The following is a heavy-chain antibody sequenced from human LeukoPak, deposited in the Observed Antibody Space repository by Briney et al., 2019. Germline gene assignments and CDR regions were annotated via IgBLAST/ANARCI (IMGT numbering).Heavy chain of an antibody. D-gene: IGHD2-2*01. J-gene: IGHJ4*02. CDR3: ARGPALYCTSSSCLDGVD. CDR1: GGTFSSYA. Sequence: ASVKVSCKASGGTFSSYAISWVRQAPGQGLEWMGGIIPIFGTANYAQKFQGRVTITTDESTSTAYMELSSLRSEDTAVYYCARGPALYCTSSSCLDGVDWGQGTLVSVSS. CDR2: IIPIFGTA. V-gene: IGHV1-69*05.